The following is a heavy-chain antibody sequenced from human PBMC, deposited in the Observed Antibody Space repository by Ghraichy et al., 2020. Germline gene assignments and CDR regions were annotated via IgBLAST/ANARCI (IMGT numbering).Heavy chain of an antibody. CDR3: ARMGIAVAGIIPNADY. D-gene: IGHD6-19*01. CDR2: ISSSGSTI. J-gene: IGHJ4*02. CDR1: GFTFDDYA. Sequence: GGSLRLSCAASGFTFDDYAMHWVRQAPGKGLEWVSYISSSGSTIYYADSVKGRFTISRDNAKNSLYLQMNSLRAEDTAVYYCARMGIAVAGIIPNADYWGQGTLVTVSS. V-gene: IGHV3-48*03.